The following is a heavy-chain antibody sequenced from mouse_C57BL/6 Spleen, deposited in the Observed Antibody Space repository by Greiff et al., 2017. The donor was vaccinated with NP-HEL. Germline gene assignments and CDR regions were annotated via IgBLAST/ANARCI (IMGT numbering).Heavy chain of an antibody. J-gene: IGHJ2*01. Sequence: EVMLVESGGGLVKPGGSLKLSCAASGFTFSSYAMSWVRQTPEKRLEWVATISDGGSYTYYPDNVKGRFTISRDNAKNNLYLQMSHLKSEDTAMYYCARERLSLRFDYWGQGTTLTVSS. CDR2: ISDGGSYT. D-gene: IGHD2-4*01. V-gene: IGHV5-4*01. CDR1: GFTFSSYA. CDR3: ARERLSLRFDY.